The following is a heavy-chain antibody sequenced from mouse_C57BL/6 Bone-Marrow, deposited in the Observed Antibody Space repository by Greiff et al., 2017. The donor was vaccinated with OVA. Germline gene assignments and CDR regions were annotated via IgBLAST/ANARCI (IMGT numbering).Heavy chain of an antibody. D-gene: IGHD2-3*01. J-gene: IGHJ2*01. CDR1: GYTFTSYW. V-gene: IGHV1-55*01. CDR2: IYPGSGST. CDR3: ARPEIYDGYFHFDY. Sequence: QVQLQQPGAELVKPGASVKMSCKASGYTFTSYWITWVKQRPGQGLEWIGDIYPGSGSTNYNEKFKSKATLTVDTSSSTAYMQHSSLTSEDSAVYYCARPEIYDGYFHFDYWGQGTTLTVSS.